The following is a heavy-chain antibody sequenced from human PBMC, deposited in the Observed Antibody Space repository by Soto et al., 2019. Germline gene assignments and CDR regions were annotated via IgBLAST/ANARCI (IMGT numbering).Heavy chain of an antibody. V-gene: IGHV4-59*01. Sequence: SETLSLTCTVSGGSISSYYWSWIRQPPGKGLEWIGYIYYSGSTNYNPSLKSRVTISVDTSKNQFSLKLSSVTAADTAVYYCARVDGGKTKPYYFDYWGQGTLVTVSS. CDR3: ARVDGGKTKPYYFDY. CDR1: GGSISSYY. J-gene: IGHJ4*02. CDR2: IYYSGST. D-gene: IGHD2-15*01.